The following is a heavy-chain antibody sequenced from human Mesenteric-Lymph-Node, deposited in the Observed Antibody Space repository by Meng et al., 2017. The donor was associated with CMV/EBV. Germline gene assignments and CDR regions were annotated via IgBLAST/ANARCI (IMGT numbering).Heavy chain of an antibody. CDR1: GGTFSRYA. CDR3: ARDLSPLRSWESYYPYKGMDV. J-gene: IGHJ6*02. Sequence: ASVKVSCKASGGTFSRYAISWVRQAPGQGLEWMGGISAYNGNTNYAQKLQGRVTMTTDTSISTAYMELSSPLSDDTAVYYCARDLSPLRSWESYYPYKGMDVWGQGTTVTVSS. V-gene: IGHV1-18*01. D-gene: IGHD4-17*01. CDR2: ISAYNGNT.